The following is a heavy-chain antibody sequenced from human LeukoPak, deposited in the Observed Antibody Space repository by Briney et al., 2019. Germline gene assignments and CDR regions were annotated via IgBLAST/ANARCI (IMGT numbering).Heavy chain of an antibody. CDR3: AKRHSYGDYGGGFDS. CDR2: IKQDGSEK. D-gene: IGHD4-17*01. V-gene: IGHV3-7*01. CDR1: GFTFSGYW. Sequence: GGSLRLSCAASGFTFSGYWMTWVRQAPGKGLEWVANIKQDGSEKYYVDFVKGRFTIFRDNAKNSLYLQMNSLRAEDTAVYYCAKRHSYGDYGGGFDSWGPGTLVTVSS. J-gene: IGHJ4*02.